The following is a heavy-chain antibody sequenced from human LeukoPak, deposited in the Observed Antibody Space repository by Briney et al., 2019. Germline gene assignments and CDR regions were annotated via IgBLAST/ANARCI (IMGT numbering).Heavy chain of an antibody. J-gene: IGHJ4*02. CDR3: AKDRRELLRGYFDY. D-gene: IGHD1-26*01. Sequence: PGGSLRLSCAASGFTFSSYGMHWVRQAPGKGLEWVAFIRYDGSNKYYADSVKGRFTISRDNSKNTLYLQMNSLRAEDTAVYYCAKDRRELLRGYFDYWGQGTLVTVSS. V-gene: IGHV3-30*02. CDR2: IRYDGSNK. CDR1: GFTFSSYG.